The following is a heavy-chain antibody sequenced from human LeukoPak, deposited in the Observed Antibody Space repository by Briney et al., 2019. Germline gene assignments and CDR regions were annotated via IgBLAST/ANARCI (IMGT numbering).Heavy chain of an antibody. CDR2: IKPDGSEK. D-gene: IGHD2-15*01. J-gene: IGHJ4*02. CDR1: GFTFDTYW. Sequence: GGSLRLSCAASGFTFDTYWMSWVRQAPGKGLEWVANIKPDGSEKHYVDSVKGRFTISRDNAKNSLYLQMNSLRAEDTAVYYCARDGDCSGGSCFDYWGQGTLVTVSS. CDR3: ARDGDCSGGSCFDY. V-gene: IGHV3-7*01.